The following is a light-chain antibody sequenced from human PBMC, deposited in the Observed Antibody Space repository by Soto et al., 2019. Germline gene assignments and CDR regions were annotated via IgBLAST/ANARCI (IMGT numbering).Light chain of an antibody. CDR1: QSVSSTY. V-gene: IGKV3-15*01. CDR3: QQYSIWRT. Sequence: EIVLTQSPGTLSLSPGERATLSCRASQSVSSTYLIWYQQKPGQAPRLLIYGASTRATGIPARFSGSGSGTEFTLTISSLQSEDFAVYYCQQYSIWRTFGQGTKVDI. CDR2: GAS. J-gene: IGKJ1*01.